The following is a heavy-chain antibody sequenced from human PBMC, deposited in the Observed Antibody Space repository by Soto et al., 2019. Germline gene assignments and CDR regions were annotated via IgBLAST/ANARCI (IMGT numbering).Heavy chain of an antibody. D-gene: IGHD6-19*01. V-gene: IGHV3-20*04. Sequence: EVELVESGGGGVRPGGSLRLSCAAAGFRFDDFGMSWVRQAPGKGLEWGPGITWNSGSTGYADSVKGRFRSSRDNAKNSLYLQMDSLRAEDTAVYYCASDGGVAVAVDAFDLWGQGTMVTVSS. J-gene: IGHJ3*01. CDR3: ASDGGVAVAVDAFDL. CDR2: ITWNSGST. CDR1: GFRFDDFG.